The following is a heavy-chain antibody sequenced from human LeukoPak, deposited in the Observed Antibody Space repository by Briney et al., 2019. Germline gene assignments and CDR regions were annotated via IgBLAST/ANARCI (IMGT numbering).Heavy chain of an antibody. Sequence: PGGSLRLSCAASGFTFSSYDMHWVRQATGKGLEWVSAIGTAGDTYYPGSVKGRFTISRENAKNSLYLQMNSLRAGDTAVYYCARGTYDSSGWYEGHFDYWGQGTLSPSPQ. V-gene: IGHV3-13*01. CDR2: IGTAGDT. D-gene: IGHD6-19*01. CDR1: GFTFSSYD. J-gene: IGHJ4*02. CDR3: ARGTYDSSGWYEGHFDY.